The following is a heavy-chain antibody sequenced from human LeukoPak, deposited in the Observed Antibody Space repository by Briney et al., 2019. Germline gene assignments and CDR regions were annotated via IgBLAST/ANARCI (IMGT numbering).Heavy chain of an antibody. D-gene: IGHD3-3*01. CDR1: GYTFTSYY. CDR3: ARGGLRFLEWSHLTRQMDV. Sequence: ASVKVSCKASGYTFTSYYMHWVRQAPGQGLEWMGIINPSGGSTSYAQKFQGRVTMTRDMSTSTVYMELSSLRSEDTAVYYCARGGLRFLEWSHLTRQMDVWGKGTTVTVSS. CDR2: INPSGGST. J-gene: IGHJ6*04. V-gene: IGHV1-46*01.